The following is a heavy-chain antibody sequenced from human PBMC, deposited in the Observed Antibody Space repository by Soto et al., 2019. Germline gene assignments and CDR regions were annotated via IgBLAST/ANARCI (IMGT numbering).Heavy chain of an antibody. CDR3: ARGRYDILTGYYFDM. J-gene: IGHJ3*02. D-gene: IGHD3-9*01. CDR2: IYTSGTV. Sequence: QVQLQESGPGLVKPSETLSLTCNVSGDSISAYYWSWVRQPAGKGLEWIGHIYTSGTVHYNPSLKSRVTLSVDTSKNQFSLRLSSVTAADTAAYYCARGRYDILTGYYFDMWGQGTMVTVSS. CDR1: GDSISAYY. V-gene: IGHV4-4*07.